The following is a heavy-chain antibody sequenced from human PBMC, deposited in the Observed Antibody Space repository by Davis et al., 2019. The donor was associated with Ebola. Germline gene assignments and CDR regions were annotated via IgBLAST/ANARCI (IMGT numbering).Heavy chain of an antibody. J-gene: IGHJ2*01. Sequence: GESLKISCAASGFTFSTYTMTWVRQAPGKGLEWVSSISISSAFIYYADSVKGRFTISRDNAKNSLYLQMNSLRAEDTAVYYCARGGKYGSGSSYWYFDLWGRGTLVTVSS. CDR1: GFTFSTYT. CDR3: ARGGKYGSGSSYWYFDL. V-gene: IGHV3-21*01. D-gene: IGHD3-10*01. CDR2: ISISSAFI.